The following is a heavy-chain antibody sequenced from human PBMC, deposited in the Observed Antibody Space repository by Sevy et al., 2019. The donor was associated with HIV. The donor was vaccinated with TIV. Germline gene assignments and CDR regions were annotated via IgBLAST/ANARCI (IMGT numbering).Heavy chain of an antibody. CDR1: GFTFSDFA. Sequence: GGSLRLSCAASGFTFSDFAMAWVRQAPGKGLEWVALTLFDGRNQYYADSVKGRFTISRDNSKNILFLQMSSLRDEDTAVYYCASRGGDFWSGYNFDYWGQGTLVTVSS. CDR2: TLFDGRNQ. CDR3: ASRGGDFWSGYNFDY. D-gene: IGHD3-3*01. J-gene: IGHJ4*02. V-gene: IGHV3-30*03.